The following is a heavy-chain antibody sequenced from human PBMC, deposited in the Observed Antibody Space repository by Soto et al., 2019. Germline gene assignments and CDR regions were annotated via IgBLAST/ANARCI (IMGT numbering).Heavy chain of an antibody. V-gene: IGHV4-39*01. Sequence: SETLSLTCTVSGGSISSSSYYWGRIRQPPGKGLEWIGSIYYSGSTYYNPSLKSRVTISVDTSKNQFSLKLSSVTAADTALYYCARTSGTRRYCSGATCYSIFDYFDYWGQGTLVTVSS. CDR3: ARTSGTRRYCSGATCYSIFDYFDY. CDR2: IYYSGST. J-gene: IGHJ4*02. D-gene: IGHD2-15*01. CDR1: GGSISSSSYY.